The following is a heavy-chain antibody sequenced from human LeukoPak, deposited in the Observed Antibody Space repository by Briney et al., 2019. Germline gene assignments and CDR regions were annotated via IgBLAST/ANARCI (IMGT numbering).Heavy chain of an antibody. CDR3: ARGLRYFDW. CDR2: IYHSGST. D-gene: IGHD3-9*01. Sequence: PSETLSLTCAVSGGSIGSGGYSWSWIRQPPGKGLEWIGYIYHSGSTYYNPSLKSRVTISVDRSKNQFSLKLSSVTAADTAVYYCARGLRYFDWWGQGTLVTVSS. CDR1: GGSIGSGGYS. V-gene: IGHV4-30-2*01. J-gene: IGHJ4*02.